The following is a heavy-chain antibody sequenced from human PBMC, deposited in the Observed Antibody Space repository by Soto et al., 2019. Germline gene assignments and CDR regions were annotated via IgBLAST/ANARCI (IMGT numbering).Heavy chain of an antibody. D-gene: IGHD2-15*01. J-gene: IGHJ4*01. CDR2: IIPIFGTA. CDR3: ASGYCSGGSCYGPGGYFDY. Sequence: SVKVSCKASGGTFSTYAISWVRQAPGQGLEWMGGIIPIFGTANYAQKFQGRVTITADESTSTAYMELSSLRSEDTAMYYCASGYCSGGSCYGPGGYFDYWG. V-gene: IGHV1-69*13. CDR1: GGTFSTYA.